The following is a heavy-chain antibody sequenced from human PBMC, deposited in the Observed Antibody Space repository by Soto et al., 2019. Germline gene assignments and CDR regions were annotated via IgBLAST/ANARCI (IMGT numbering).Heavy chain of an antibody. J-gene: IGHJ5*01. D-gene: IGHD1-26*01. Sequence: PSQTLSLTCDISGDSGSSSSVTWNWIRQSPSRGLEWLGRTYYRSRWYNDYAESVKSRIIINPDTSKNQFSLHLNSVTPDDTAVYYCVRLIGNSWLDFWGQGTLVTVSS. CDR1: GDSGSSSSVT. CDR2: TYYRSRWYN. CDR3: VRLIGNSWLDF. V-gene: IGHV6-1*01.